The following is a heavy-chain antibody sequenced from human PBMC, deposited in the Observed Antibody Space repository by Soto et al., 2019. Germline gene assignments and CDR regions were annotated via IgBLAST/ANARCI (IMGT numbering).Heavy chain of an antibody. D-gene: IGHD3-3*01. J-gene: IGHJ4*02. CDR1: GFTFGDYW. V-gene: IGHV3-7*03. Sequence: GGSLRLSSAASGFTFGDYWMSWVRQAPGKGLEWVAHIKKDGSENYYVDSVTGRFTVSRDNTKNSLNLQMNSLRAEDTSVYYCAKLGSGYYTGRYFVYWGQGTLVTVSS. CDR2: IKKDGSEN. CDR3: AKLGSGYYTGRYFVY.